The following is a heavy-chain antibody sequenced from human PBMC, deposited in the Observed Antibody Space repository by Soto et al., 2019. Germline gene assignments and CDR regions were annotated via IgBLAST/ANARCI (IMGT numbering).Heavy chain of an antibody. D-gene: IGHD3-10*01. Sequence: SETLSLTCTVSGGSISSYYWSWIRQPPGKGLEWIGYIYYSGSTNYNPSLKSRVTISVDTSKNQFSLKLSSVTAADTAVYYCARHAGFGELFYYYYMDVWGKGTTVTVSS. J-gene: IGHJ6*03. CDR2: IYYSGST. CDR3: ARHAGFGELFYYYYMDV. V-gene: IGHV4-59*08. CDR1: GGSISSYY.